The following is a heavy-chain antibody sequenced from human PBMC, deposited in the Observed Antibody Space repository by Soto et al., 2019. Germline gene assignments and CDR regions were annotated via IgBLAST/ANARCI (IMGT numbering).Heavy chain of an antibody. CDR1: GFTFTSSA. CDR2: IVVGSGNT. CDR3: AAINYYYDSSGYQYYFDY. D-gene: IGHD3-22*01. V-gene: IGHV1-58*01. J-gene: IGHJ4*02. Sequence: SVKFSCKASGFTFTSSAVQWVRQARGQRLEWIGWIVVGSGNTNYAQKFQERVTITRDMSTSTAYMELSSLRSEDTAVYYCAAINYYYDSSGYQYYFDYWGQGTLVTVSS.